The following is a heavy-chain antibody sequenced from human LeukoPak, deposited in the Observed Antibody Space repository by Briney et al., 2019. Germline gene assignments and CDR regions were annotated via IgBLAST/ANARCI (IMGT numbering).Heavy chain of an antibody. V-gene: IGHV1-69*06. CDR3: ATSRGWLQFGFNYFDY. D-gene: IGHD5-24*01. Sequence: SVKLSCKASGGTFSSYAISWVRQAPGQGLEWMGGIIPIFGTANYAQKLQGRVTIPAAKSTSTAYMELSSLRSEDTAVYYCATSRGWLQFGFNYFDYWGQGTLVTVSS. J-gene: IGHJ4*02. CDR2: IIPIFGTA. CDR1: GGTFSSYA.